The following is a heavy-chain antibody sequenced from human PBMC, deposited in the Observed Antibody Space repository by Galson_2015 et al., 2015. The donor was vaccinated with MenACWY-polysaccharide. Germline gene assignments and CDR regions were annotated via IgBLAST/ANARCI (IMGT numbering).Heavy chain of an antibody. J-gene: IGHJ5*02. CDR3: AKDSTDFWSVAGRFDH. Sequence: FLRLSCAASGFTFTSYAMSWVRQAPGKGLEWVSAIRSSGTNTYYADSVKGRFTISRDNSKNTLYPQMNSLRAEDTAVYYCAKDSTDFWSVAGRFDHWGQGTLVTVSS. V-gene: IGHV3-23*01. D-gene: IGHD3-3*01. CDR1: GFTFTSYA. CDR2: IRSSGTNT.